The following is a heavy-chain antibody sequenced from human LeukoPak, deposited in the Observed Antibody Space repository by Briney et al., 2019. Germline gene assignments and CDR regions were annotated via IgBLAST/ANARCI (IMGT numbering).Heavy chain of an antibody. CDR1: GYTFTAYH. J-gene: IGHJ4*02. CDR2: INPSGGST. Sequence: GASVKVSCKTSGYTFTAYHIQWGRQAPGQGRGWMGMINPSGGSTTSAQKFQGTVPMTTDMSTSTVYMELRSLRSEATAVYYCASYLRGSPMKYWGQGTLVTVSS. V-gene: IGHV1-46*01. D-gene: IGHD3-16*01. CDR3: ASYLRGSPMKY.